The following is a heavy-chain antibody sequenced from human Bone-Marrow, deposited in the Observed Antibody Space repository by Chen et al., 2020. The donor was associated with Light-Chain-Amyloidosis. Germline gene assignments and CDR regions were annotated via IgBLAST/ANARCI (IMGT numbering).Heavy chain of an antibody. Sequence: EVQMVESGGGLVQPGRSLRLSCVTSGFTYKKWAIHWVRQAPGKGLEWVSGVDYNSGRKYYADSVRGRFTASSDSAKNSLFLEMNSLRVEDTALYYCTQDGVPGGADFWGPGTMVTVCS. V-gene: IGHV3-9*01. CDR1: GFTYKKWA. D-gene: IGHD1-1*01. J-gene: IGHJ4*02. CDR2: VDYNSGRK. CDR3: TQDGVPGGADF.